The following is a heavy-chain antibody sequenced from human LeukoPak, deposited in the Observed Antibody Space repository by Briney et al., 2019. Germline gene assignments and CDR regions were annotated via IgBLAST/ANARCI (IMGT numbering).Heavy chain of an antibody. J-gene: IGHJ3*01. CDR2: INPSGGST. Sequence: ASVKVSCKASGYTFTSYGISWLRQAPGQGLEWMGIINPSGGSTSYAQKFQGRVTMTRDTSTSTVYMELSSLRSEDTAVYYCSLDNPAGWVLWGQGTMVTVSS. V-gene: IGHV1-46*03. D-gene: IGHD1-14*01. CDR3: SLDNPAGWVL. CDR1: GYTFTSYG.